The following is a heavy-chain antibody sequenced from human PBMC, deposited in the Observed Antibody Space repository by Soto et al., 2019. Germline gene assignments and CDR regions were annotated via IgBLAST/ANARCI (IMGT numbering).Heavy chain of an antibody. CDR2: AGTSRKYI. CDR1: GYTLRDYS. V-gene: IGHV3-21*05. D-gene: IGHD3-22*01. J-gene: IGHJ3*02. Sequence: LRLSCAAFGYTLRDYSMNWIRQAPGKGLEWISYAGTSRKYIFYSDSVRGRFTISRDDAKNSVYLQLSSLRSEDTAVYYCARDTYYYDSSGYYPHAFDIWGQGTMVTVSS. CDR3: ARDTYYYDSSGYYPHAFDI.